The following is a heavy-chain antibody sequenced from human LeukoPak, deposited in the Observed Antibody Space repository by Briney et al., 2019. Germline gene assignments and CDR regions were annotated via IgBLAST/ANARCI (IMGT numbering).Heavy chain of an antibody. CDR3: ARGGYDILTVDY. Sequence: PSETLSLTCTVPGGSISSYYWSWIRQPPGKGLEWIGYIYYSGSTNYNPSLKSRVTISVDTSKNQFSLKLSSVTAADTAVYYCARGGYDILTVDYWGQGTLVTVSS. CDR1: GGSISSYY. V-gene: IGHV4-59*01. J-gene: IGHJ4*02. CDR2: IYYSGST. D-gene: IGHD3-9*01.